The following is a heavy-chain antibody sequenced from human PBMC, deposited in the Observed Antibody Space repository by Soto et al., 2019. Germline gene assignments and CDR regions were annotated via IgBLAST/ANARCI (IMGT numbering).Heavy chain of an antibody. CDR3: AGERSALPGARDAMDV. Sequence: GGSLRLSCAASGFNFNTYSMNWVRQAPGKGLEWVSFISTSGGYKYYADSVGGRFTISRDNAKKSVYLEMNSLTADDTAVYYCAGERSALPGARDAMDVWGQGTTVTVSS. D-gene: IGHD1-26*01. J-gene: IGHJ6*02. CDR1: GFNFNTYS. V-gene: IGHV3-21*01. CDR2: ISTSGGYK.